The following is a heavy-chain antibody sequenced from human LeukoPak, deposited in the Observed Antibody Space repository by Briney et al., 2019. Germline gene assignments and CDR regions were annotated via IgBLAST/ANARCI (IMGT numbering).Heavy chain of an antibody. CDR2: ISSSSSTI. CDR1: GFIFCNYG. V-gene: IGHV3-48*01. CDR3: SRTPTSGGY. J-gene: IGHJ4*01. Sequence: PGGSLRLSCAASGFIFCNYGMNWVRQAPGKGLEWVSYISSSSSTIYYADSVKGRFTISRDDAKNSLYLQMNSLRAEDTAVYYCSRTPTSGGYWGHGTLVTVSS.